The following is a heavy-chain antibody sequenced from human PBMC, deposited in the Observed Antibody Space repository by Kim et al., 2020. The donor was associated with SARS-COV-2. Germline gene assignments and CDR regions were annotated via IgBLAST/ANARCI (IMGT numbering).Heavy chain of an antibody. Sequence: SVKVSCKASGGTFSSYAISWVRQAPGQGLEWMGGIIPIFGTANYAQKFQGRVTITADESTSTAYMELSSLRSEDTAVYYCARLAFWDYYDSSGQVHFDYWGQGTLVTVSS. CDR3: ARLAFWDYYDSSGQVHFDY. CDR1: GGTFSSYA. CDR2: IIPIFGTA. J-gene: IGHJ4*02. D-gene: IGHD3-22*01. V-gene: IGHV1-69*13.